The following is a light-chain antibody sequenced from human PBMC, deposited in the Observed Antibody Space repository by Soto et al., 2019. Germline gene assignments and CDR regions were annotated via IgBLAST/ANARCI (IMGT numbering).Light chain of an antibody. J-gene: IGKJ5*01. CDR1: QEIGSF. V-gene: IGKV1-5*03. CDR2: LAS. CDR3: QQYNSHSFYT. Sequence: DIQMTQSPSTLSASVLDRVAFTCRASQEIGSFLAWYQQKPGKAPKLLIYLASRLESGVPSRFSGSGSGTEFTLTISGLQPDDFATYFCQQYNSHSFYTFGQGTRLEIK.